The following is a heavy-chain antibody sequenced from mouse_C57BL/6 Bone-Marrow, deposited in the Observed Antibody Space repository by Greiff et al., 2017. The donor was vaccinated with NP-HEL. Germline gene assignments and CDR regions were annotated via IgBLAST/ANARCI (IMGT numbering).Heavy chain of an antibody. CDR1: GYTFTSYD. CDR2: IYPRDGST. Sequence: VKLMESGPELVKPGASVKLSCKASGYTFTSYDINWVKQRPGQGLEWIGWIYPRDGSTKYNEKFKGKATLTVDTSSSTAYMELHSLTSEDSAVYFCARTHYYGSSYAWFAYWGQGTLVTVSA. J-gene: IGHJ3*01. V-gene: IGHV1-85*01. D-gene: IGHD1-1*01. CDR3: ARTHYYGSSYAWFAY.